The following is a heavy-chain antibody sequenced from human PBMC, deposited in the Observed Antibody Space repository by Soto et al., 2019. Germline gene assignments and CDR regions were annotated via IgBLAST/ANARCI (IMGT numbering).Heavy chain of an antibody. CDR1: GFSLSSKGMR. Sequence: GPTLVNPTQTLTLTCTFSGFSLSSKGMRVSWIRQPPGKALEWLARIDWDDDKFYSPSLRTRLAISKGTSKNQVVLTMTNVDPMDTATYYCARSPGGFTVATYFFDYWGQGTLVTSPQ. CDR2: IDWDDDK. J-gene: IGHJ4*02. CDR3: ARSPGGFTVATYFFDY. D-gene: IGHD3-16*01. V-gene: IGHV2-70*04.